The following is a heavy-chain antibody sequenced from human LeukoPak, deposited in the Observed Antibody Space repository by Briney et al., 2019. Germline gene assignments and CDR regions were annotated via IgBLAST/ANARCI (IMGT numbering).Heavy chain of an antibody. Sequence: GGSLRLSCAASGFTFSNAWMSWVRQAPGKGLEWVDRIKSKTDGGTTDYAAPVKGRFTISRDDSKNTLYLQMNSLKTEDTAVYYCTTEGGSYFFDIWGQGTMVTVSS. D-gene: IGHD1-26*01. CDR1: GFTFSNAW. J-gene: IGHJ3*02. V-gene: IGHV3-15*01. CDR2: IKSKTDGGTT. CDR3: TTEGGSYFFDI.